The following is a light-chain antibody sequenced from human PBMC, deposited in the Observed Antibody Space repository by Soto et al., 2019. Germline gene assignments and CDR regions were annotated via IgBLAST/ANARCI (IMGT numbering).Light chain of an antibody. J-gene: IGKJ1*01. CDR1: QSVSNC. V-gene: IGKV3-11*01. CDR2: DTS. Sequence: EIVLTQSPATLSLSPGERATLSCRASQSVSNCLGWFQQKPGQAPRLLIYDTSNRATGIPARFSGSGSGTEFTLTISSLEPEDFAAYYCQHHSSWPRTFGQGTKVEIK. CDR3: QHHSSWPRT.